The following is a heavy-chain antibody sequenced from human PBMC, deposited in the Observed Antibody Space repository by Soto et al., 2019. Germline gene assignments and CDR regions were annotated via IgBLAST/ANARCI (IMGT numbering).Heavy chain of an antibody. Sequence: ASETLSLTCNMSGDSYSISTYSWSWIRQPPGKALQWIGFIYQSGVTSYNPSLASRVSISLDRSNNQCSLKLKSVTAADTAVYFCAGMPYTSGLRFDPWGPGTLVTVSS. V-gene: IGHV4-30-2*01. CDR3: AGMPYTSGLRFDP. J-gene: IGHJ5*02. CDR1: GDSYSISTYS. D-gene: IGHD6-19*01. CDR2: IYQSGVT.